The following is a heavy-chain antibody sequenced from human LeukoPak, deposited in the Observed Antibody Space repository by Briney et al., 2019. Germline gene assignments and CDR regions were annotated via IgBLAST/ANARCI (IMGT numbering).Heavy chain of an antibody. Sequence: SGGSLRLSCAASGFTFSSYGMHWVRQAPGKGLEWVAVISYDGSNKYYADSVKGRFTISRDNSKNTLYLQMNSLRAEDTAVYYCAKEGYCSSTSYEYYYYYGMDVWGQGTTVTVSS. J-gene: IGHJ6*02. CDR3: AKEGYCSSTSYEYYYYYGMDV. CDR1: GFTFSSYG. CDR2: ISYDGSNK. D-gene: IGHD2-2*01. V-gene: IGHV3-30*18.